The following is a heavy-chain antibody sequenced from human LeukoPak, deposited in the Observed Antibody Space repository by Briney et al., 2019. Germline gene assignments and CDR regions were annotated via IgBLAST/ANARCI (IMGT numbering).Heavy chain of an antibody. Sequence: TGGSLRLSCAASGFTVSSNYMSWVRQAPGKGLEWVSVIYSAGSTHYADSVKGRFTISRDNSKNTLYLQMNSLRTEDTAVYYCARHGPSYYFDYWGQGTLVAVSS. D-gene: IGHD3-16*01. J-gene: IGHJ4*02. V-gene: IGHV3-53*01. CDR1: GFTVSSNY. CDR2: IYSAGST. CDR3: ARHGPSYYFDY.